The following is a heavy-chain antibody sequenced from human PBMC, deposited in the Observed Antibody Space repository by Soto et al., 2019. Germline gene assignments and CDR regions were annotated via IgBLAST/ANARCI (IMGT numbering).Heavy chain of an antibody. CDR2: IWYDGSDK. J-gene: IGHJ4*02. D-gene: IGHD3-16*01. V-gene: IGHV3-33*01. CDR1: GFAFSSFG. CDR3: AFGNLSYYFDY. Sequence: GSLRLSCAASGFAFSSFGMHWVRQAPGKGLEWVAIIWYDGSDKYYADSVKGRFTISRDNSKNTLYLQMNSPRAEDTAVYHCAFGNLSYYFDYWGQGTPVTVSS.